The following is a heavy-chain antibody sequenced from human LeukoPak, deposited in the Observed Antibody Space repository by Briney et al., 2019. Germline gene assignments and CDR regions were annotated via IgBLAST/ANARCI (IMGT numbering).Heavy chain of an antibody. J-gene: IGHJ6*03. CDR2: MNPNSGNT. CDR3: ASRGGYRSYYYYYMDV. V-gene: IGHV1-8*01. D-gene: IGHD3-22*01. Sequence: GASVKVSCKASGCTFTSYDINWVRQATGQGLEWMGWMNPNSGNTGYAQKFQGRVTMTRNTSISTAYMELSSLRSEDTAVYYCASRGGYRSYYYYYMDVWGKGTTVTVSS. CDR1: GCTFTSYD.